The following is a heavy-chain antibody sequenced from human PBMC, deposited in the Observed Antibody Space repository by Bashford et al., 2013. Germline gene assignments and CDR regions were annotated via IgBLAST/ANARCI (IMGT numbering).Heavy chain of an antibody. V-gene: IGHV3-23*01. D-gene: IGHD3-22*01. CDR2: ISTSGDTT. Sequence: VRQAPGKGLEWVSVISTSGDTTYYADSVKGRFTIARDNSKNTVYLQMNSLRAEDTAVYYCAKPFYYDSSGLIDAFDVWGQGTMVTVSS. CDR3: AKPFYYDSSGLIDAFDV. J-gene: IGHJ3*01.